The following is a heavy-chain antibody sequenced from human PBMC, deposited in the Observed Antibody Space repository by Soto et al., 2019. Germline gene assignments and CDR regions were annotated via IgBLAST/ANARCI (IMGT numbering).Heavy chain of an antibody. CDR2: IYYSGST. J-gene: IGHJ5*02. V-gene: IGHV4-59*01. CDR1: GGSISSYY. D-gene: IGHD2-2*01. CDR3: ARLFPYCSSTSCYASWFAP. Sequence: QVQLQESGPGLVKPSETLSLTCTVSGGSISSYYWSWIRQPPGKGLEWIGYIYYSGSTNYDPSLNSRVTTSVDTSKPPFSLKLSSVTDADTAVYYCARLFPYCSSTSCYASWFAPWGHGTLVTVSS.